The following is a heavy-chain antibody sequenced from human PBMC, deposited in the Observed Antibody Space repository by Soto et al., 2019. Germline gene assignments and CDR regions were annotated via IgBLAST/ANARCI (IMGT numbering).Heavy chain of an antibody. CDR1: GGSFSGYY. V-gene: IGHV4-34*01. D-gene: IGHD3-10*01. CDR3: ARLAGSGSYPFDY. J-gene: IGHJ4*02. Sequence: SETLSLTCAVYGGSFSGYYWSWIRQPPGKGLEWIGEINHSGSTNYNPSLKSRVTISVDTSKNQFSLKLSSVTAADTAVYYCARLAGSGSYPFDYWGQGTLVTVSS. CDR2: INHSGST.